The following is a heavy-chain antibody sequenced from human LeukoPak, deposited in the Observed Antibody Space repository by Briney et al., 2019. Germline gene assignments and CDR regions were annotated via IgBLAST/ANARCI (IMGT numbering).Heavy chain of an antibody. D-gene: IGHD2-21*02. J-gene: IGHJ5*01. CDR1: GFTFSSSW. Sequence: GGSLRLSCVASGFTFSSSWMSWVRQAPGRGLEWLATIWPDGSEKRYVDSLRGRVTISRDNVERSLYLQMNSLRAEDTAVYYCAKLKGQVTTWDSWGLGIRATVSS. CDR2: IWPDGSEK. CDR3: AKLKGQVTTWDS. V-gene: IGHV3-7*03.